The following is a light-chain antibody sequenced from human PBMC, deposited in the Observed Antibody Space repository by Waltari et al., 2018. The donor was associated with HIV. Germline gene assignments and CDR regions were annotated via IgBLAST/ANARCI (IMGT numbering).Light chain of an antibody. CDR2: DSS. CDR3: QQFNSYPNT. CDR1: QGIAHA. Sequence: AIQLTQSPSSLSASVGDRVIFTCRASQGIAHALAWYQQKPGKPPKVLIFDSSNLEGGVSSRFSGSGSGTEFTLTINSLQPEDFATYFCQQFNSYPNTFGGGTKVEIK. V-gene: IGKV1-13*02. J-gene: IGKJ4*01.